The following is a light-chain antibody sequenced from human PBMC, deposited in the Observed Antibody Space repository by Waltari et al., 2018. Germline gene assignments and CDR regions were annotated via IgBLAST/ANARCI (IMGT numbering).Light chain of an antibody. CDR1: SSDIGTYNY. J-gene: IGLJ2*01. Sequence: QSDLPQPPSASGSPGQSVTISCTGTSSDIGTYNYVSWYQQHDGEAPNLVIHEVNKRPSGVPERFSGSKSGNTASLTVSGLQAEDEADYFCSSYAGIDNFVVFGGGTKLTVL. CDR2: EVN. V-gene: IGLV2-8*01. CDR3: SSYAGIDNFVV.